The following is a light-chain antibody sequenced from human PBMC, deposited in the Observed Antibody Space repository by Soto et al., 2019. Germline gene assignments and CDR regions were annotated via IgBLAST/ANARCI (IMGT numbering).Light chain of an antibody. J-gene: IGLJ3*02. V-gene: IGLV2-11*01. CDR1: SSDVGGYNY. CDR3: CSYAGSYIWV. CDR2: DVS. Sequence: QSVLTQPCSVSGSPGQSVTISCTGTSSDVGGYNYVSWYQQHPGKAPKLMIYDVSKRPSGVPDRFSGSKSGNTASLTISGLQAEDEADYYCCSYAGSYIWVFGGGTKLTVL.